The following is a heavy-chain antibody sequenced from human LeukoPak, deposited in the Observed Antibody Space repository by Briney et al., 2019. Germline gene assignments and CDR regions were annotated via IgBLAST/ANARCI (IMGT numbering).Heavy chain of an antibody. CDR2: ITSSSDYI. Sequence: PGGSLRLSCAASGFTFSSHSMNWVRQAPGKGLEWVSVITSSSDYIYYADSLKGRFTVSRDNAKNSLYLQLNSLRAEDTAVYYCVRESVYYDSSAYYNVLDHWGQGTLVTASS. CDR1: GFTFSSHS. J-gene: IGHJ4*02. D-gene: IGHD3-22*01. CDR3: VRESVYYDSSAYYNVLDH. V-gene: IGHV3-21*01.